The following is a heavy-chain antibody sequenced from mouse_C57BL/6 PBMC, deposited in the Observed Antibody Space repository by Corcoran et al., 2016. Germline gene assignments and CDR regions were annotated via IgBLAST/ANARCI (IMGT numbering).Heavy chain of an antibody. Sequence: QVQLKQSGAELVRPGASVKLSCKASGYTFTDYYIHWVKQRPGQGLEWIARIYPGSGNTYYNEKFKGKATLTAEKSSSTAYMQLSSLTSEDSAVYFCARSGIGLRRPYYFDYWGQGTTLTVSS. D-gene: IGHD2-2*01. J-gene: IGHJ2*01. CDR1: GYTFTDYY. CDR2: IYPGSGNT. CDR3: ARSGIGLRRPYYFDY. V-gene: IGHV1-76*01.